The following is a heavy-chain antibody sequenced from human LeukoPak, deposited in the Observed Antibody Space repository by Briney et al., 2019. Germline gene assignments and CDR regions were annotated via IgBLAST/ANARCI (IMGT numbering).Heavy chain of an antibody. D-gene: IGHD6-19*01. J-gene: IGHJ4*02. CDR1: GFTFSSHS. Sequence: GGSLRLSCAASGFTFSSHSMNWVRQAPGKGLEWVSSISSSSSYIYYADSVKGRFTISRDNAKNSLYLQMNSLRAEDTAVYYCARGAAAVALDYWGQGTLVTVSS. CDR3: ARGAAAVALDY. V-gene: IGHV3-21*01. CDR2: ISSSSSYI.